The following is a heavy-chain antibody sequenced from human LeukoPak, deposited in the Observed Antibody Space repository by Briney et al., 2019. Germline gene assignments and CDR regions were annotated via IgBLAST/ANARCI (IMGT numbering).Heavy chain of an antibody. J-gene: IGHJ4*02. Sequence: WASVKVSCKASGYTFTSYYMHWVRQAPGQGLEWMGWINTNTGNPTYAQGFTGRFVFSLDTSVSTAYLQISSLKAEDTAVYYCAREYPPYYDILTGPRTIDYWGQGTLVTVSS. V-gene: IGHV7-4-1*02. D-gene: IGHD3-9*01. CDR2: INTNTGNP. CDR3: AREYPPYYDILTGPRTIDY. CDR1: GYTFTSYY.